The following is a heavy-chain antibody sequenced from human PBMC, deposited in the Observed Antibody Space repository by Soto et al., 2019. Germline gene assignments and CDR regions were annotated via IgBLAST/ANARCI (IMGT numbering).Heavy chain of an antibody. J-gene: IGHJ5*02. D-gene: IGHD3-22*01. CDR1: GGSISDGYY. V-gene: IGHV4-31*03. CDR3: ARRDRSGFSYWVDT. CDR2: ISDSGST. Sequence: PSETLSLTCTVSGGSISDGYYWSWIRQHPGKGLEWIGSISDSGSTSYNPSLKSRLTISVDTSKSQFSLNLRSVTAADTAVYYCARRDRSGFSYWVDTWGQGTLVTVSS.